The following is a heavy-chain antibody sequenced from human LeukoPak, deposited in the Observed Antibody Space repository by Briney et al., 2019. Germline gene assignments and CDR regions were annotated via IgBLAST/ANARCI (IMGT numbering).Heavy chain of an antibody. V-gene: IGHV4-61*02. CDR2: IYTSGST. CDR3: ASVGYCSSTSCFPGADAFDI. D-gene: IGHD2-2*01. Sequence: SETLSLTCTVSGGSISSGSYYWSWIRQPAGKGLEWIGRIYTSGSTNYNPSLKSRVTISVDTSKNQFSLKLSSVTAADTAVYYCASVGYCSSTSCFPGADAFDIWGQGTMVTVSS. CDR1: GGSISSGSYY. J-gene: IGHJ3*02.